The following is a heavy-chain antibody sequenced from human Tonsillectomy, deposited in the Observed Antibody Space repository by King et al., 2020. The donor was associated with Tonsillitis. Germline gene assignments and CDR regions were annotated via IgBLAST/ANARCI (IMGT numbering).Heavy chain of an antibody. J-gene: IGHJ5*02. D-gene: IGHD6-13*01. Sequence: LQLQESGPGLVKPSETLSLTCTVSGDSISSSSYYWGWIRQPPGKGLEWIGSIYYSGSTYYNPSLKSRVTISVDTSKNQFSLKLSSVTAADTAVYYCASHGISSSWYLSWFDPWGQGTLVTVSS. CDR1: GDSISSSSYY. CDR2: IYYSGST. V-gene: IGHV4-39*01. CDR3: ASHGISSSWYLSWFDP.